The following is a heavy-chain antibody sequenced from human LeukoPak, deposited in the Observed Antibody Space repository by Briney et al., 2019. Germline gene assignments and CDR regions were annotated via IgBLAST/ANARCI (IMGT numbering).Heavy chain of an antibody. V-gene: IGHV3-7*03. CDR3: ARDRVVVVAAYFDY. J-gene: IGHJ4*02. CDR2: IKQDGSEK. CDR1: GFTFSSYW. Sequence: QTGGSLRLSCAASGFTFSSYWMSWVRQAPGKGLERVANIKQDGSEKYYVDSVKGRFTISRDNAKNSLYLQMNGLRAEDTAVYYCARDRVVVVAAYFDYWGQGTLVTVSS. D-gene: IGHD2-15*01.